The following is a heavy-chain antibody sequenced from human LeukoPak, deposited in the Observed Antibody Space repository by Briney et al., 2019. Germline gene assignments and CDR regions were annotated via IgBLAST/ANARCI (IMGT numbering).Heavy chain of an antibody. CDR3: ASGQWPYHFDY. Sequence: SETLSLACTVSGYSITTYYSNWLRRSPEKGLEWIGSIYYSAITNYNPSFKSRVIISIDTSKNQFSLKLSSVTAADTAVYYCASGQWPYHFDYWGQGNLVTVSS. V-gene: IGHV4-59*01. CDR1: GYSITTYY. J-gene: IGHJ4*02. D-gene: IGHD6-19*01. CDR2: IYYSAIT.